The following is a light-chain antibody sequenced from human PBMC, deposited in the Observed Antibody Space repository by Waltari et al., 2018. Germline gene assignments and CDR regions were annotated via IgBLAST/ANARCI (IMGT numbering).Light chain of an antibody. CDR1: PTVLYNSNNRNY. CDR3: QQYYSSPYT. J-gene: IGKJ2*01. CDR2: WAS. V-gene: IGKV4-1*01. Sequence: DFVMTQSPASLALSLGERATIHCKTSPTVLYNSNNRNYLTWSQQKPGQPPKLLFYWASNRESGVPDRFSASGSGTDFTLTISRLQPEDVAIYYCQQYYSSPYTFGQGTRLEIK.